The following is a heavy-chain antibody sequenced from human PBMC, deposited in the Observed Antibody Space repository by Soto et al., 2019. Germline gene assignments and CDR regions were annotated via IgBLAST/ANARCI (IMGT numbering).Heavy chain of an antibody. CDR2: IVRDGGQK. V-gene: IGHV3-33*01. CDR1: GFTFSRYG. J-gene: IGHJ4*02. Sequence: QVHLVESGGGVVQPGRPLRLSCAASGFTFSRYGMHWVRQAPGKGLEWVGVIVRDGGQKQYADSVRRRSTISRDNSRATLYLEVNSVTVEDTAVYYCARDDAFEDNGLDYWGQGTLVTVSS. D-gene: IGHD1-1*01. CDR3: ARDDAFEDNGLDY.